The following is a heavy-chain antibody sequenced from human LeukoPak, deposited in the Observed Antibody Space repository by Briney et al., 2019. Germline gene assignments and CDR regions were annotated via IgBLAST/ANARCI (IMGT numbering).Heavy chain of an antibody. Sequence: GASVKVSCKASGGTFSSYAISWVRQAPGQGLEWMGGIIPIFGTANYAQKFQGRVTITADESTCTAYMELSSLRSEDTAVYYCARDKGSYYDSSGYQDFDYWGQGTLVTVSS. CDR2: IIPIFGTA. CDR1: GGTFSSYA. J-gene: IGHJ4*02. V-gene: IGHV1-69*13. CDR3: ARDKGSYYDSSGYQDFDY. D-gene: IGHD3-22*01.